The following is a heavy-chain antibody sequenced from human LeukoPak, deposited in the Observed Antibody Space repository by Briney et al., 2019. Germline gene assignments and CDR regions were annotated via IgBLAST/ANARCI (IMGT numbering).Heavy chain of an antibody. J-gene: IGHJ4*02. CDR2: ISWNSGSI. D-gene: IGHD6-13*01. V-gene: IGHV3-23*01. CDR1: GFTISSNY. Sequence: GGSLRLSCAASGFTISSNYMTWVRQAPGKGLEWVSGISWNSGSIGYADSVKGRFTISRDNSKNTLYLQVNSLRAEDTAVYYCAKYRIAGGYWGQGTLVTVSS. CDR3: AKYRIAGGY.